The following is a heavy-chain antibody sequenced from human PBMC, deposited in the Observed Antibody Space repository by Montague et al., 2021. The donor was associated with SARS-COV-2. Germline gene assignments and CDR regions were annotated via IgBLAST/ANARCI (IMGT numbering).Heavy chain of an antibody. CDR3: ARVGVGTMVRGVIPVYYYYGMDV. CDR1: GGSISSGSYY. V-gene: IGHV4-61*02. D-gene: IGHD3-10*01. CDR2: IYTSGST. Sequence: TLSLTCTVSGGSISSGSYYWSWIRQPAGKGLEWIGRIYTSGSTNYNPSLKSRVTISVDTSKNQFSLRLSSVTAADTAVYYCARVGVGTMVRGVIPVYYYYGMDVWGQGTTVTVSS. J-gene: IGHJ6*02.